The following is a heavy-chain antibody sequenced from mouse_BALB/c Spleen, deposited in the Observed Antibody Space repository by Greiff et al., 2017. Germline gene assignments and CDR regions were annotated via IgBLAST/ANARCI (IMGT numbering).Heavy chain of an antibody. J-gene: IGHJ4*01. V-gene: IGHV2-9*02. CDR2: IWAGGST. CDR1: GFSLTSYG. Sequence: VHLVESGPGLVAPSQSLSITCTVSGFSLTSYGVHWVRQPPGKGLEWLGVIWAGGSTNYNSALMSRLSISKDNSKSQVFLKMNSLQTDDTAMYYCAREGGYDRYYAMDYWGQGTSVTVSS. D-gene: IGHD2-2*01. CDR3: AREGGYDRYYAMDY.